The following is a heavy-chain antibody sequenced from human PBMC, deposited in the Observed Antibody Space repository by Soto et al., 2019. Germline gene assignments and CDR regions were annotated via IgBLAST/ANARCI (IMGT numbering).Heavy chain of an antibody. CDR2: ISGSGSRV. Sequence: GGSLRLSCAASGFNFSDYYMSWIRQAPGKGLEWVSYISGSGSRVFYADSVKGRFTISRDNAKNSLYLQMNSLRAEDTAIYYCARDYSAAGTCCFDSWGQGTLVTVSS. CDR1: GFNFSDYY. CDR3: ARDYSAAGTCCFDS. D-gene: IGHD6-13*01. J-gene: IGHJ4*02. V-gene: IGHV3-11*01.